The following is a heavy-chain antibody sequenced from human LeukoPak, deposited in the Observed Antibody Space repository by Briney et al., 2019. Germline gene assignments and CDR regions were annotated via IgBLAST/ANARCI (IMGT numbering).Heavy chain of an antibody. Sequence: GGSLRLSCAASGFTFSNYGMHWVRQAPGKGLEWVAVISYDGSNKYYADSVKGRFTISRDNSKNTLYLQMNSLRAEDTAVYYCAKDSGSYLYYFDYWGQGTLVTVSS. CDR3: AKDSGSYLYYFDY. D-gene: IGHD1-26*01. CDR2: ISYDGSNK. J-gene: IGHJ4*02. CDR1: GFTFSNYG. V-gene: IGHV3-30*18.